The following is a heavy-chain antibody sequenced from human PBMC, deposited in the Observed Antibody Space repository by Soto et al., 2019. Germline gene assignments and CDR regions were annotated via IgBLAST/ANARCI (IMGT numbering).Heavy chain of an antibody. Sequence: GGSLRLSCVASQFSFSSYVMYWVRQAPGQGLEWVSALNPSGTITYYADSVKGRFTISRDNSKNTVYLEMNSLRGEDTAVYYCAKLFPRELRGWMDVWGQGTTVTVSS. V-gene: IGHV3-23*01. CDR1: QFSFSSYV. J-gene: IGHJ6*02. CDR2: LNPSGTIT. D-gene: IGHD1-7*01. CDR3: AKLFPRELRGWMDV.